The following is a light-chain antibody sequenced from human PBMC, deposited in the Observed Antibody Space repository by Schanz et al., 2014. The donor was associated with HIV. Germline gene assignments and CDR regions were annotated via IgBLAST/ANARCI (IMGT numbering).Light chain of an antibody. CDR3: CSDTRTGTLI. J-gene: IGLJ2*01. Sequence: SALTQPPSVSGAPGQSVTISCTGTSSDTGTYNRPSRSQQSPGTAPKLLIYEVSDRPSGIPDRFSGSKSGNTASLTISGLQAEDEADYFCCSDTRTGTLIFGGGTKLTVL. CDR2: EVS. CDR1: SSDTGTYNR. V-gene: IGLV2-18*02.